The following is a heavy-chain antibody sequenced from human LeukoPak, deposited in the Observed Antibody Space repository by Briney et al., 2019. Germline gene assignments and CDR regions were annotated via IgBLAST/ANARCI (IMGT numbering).Heavy chain of an antibody. CDR3: ARVPAAIGYYYYGMDV. CDR2: IYYSGST. J-gene: IGHJ6*02. Sequence: SQTLSLTCTVSGGSISSGGYYWRWIRQHPGKGLEWIGYIYYSGSTYYNPSLKSRVTISVDTSKNQFSLKLSSVTAADTAVYYCARVPAAIGYYYYGMDVWGQGTTVTVSS. D-gene: IGHD2-2*01. V-gene: IGHV4-31*03. CDR1: GGSISSGGYY.